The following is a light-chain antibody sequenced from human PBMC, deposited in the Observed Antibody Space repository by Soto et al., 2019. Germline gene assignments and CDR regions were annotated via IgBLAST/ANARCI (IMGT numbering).Light chain of an antibody. CDR1: SSDVGGFNS. Sequence: QSVLTQPASVSGSPGQSITISCTGTSSDVGGFNSVSWYQQHPGKAPKFMIYDVSKRPSGVSNRFSGSKSGNTASLTISGPRAEDEAEYDCSSYTSGGTSSVIFGGGTKLTVL. V-gene: IGLV2-14*03. CDR3: SSYTSGGTSSVI. CDR2: DVS. J-gene: IGLJ2*01.